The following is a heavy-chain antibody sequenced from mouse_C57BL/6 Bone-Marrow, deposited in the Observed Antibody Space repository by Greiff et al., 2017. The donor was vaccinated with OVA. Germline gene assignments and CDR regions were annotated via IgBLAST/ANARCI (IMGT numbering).Heavy chain of an antibody. CDR1: GYAFTNYL. CDR3: ARRRGYGNWYFDV. V-gene: IGHV1-54*01. CDR2: INPGSGGT. J-gene: IGHJ1*03. Sequence: VQLQQSGAELVRPGTSVKVSCKASGYAFTNYLIEWVKQRPGQGLEWIGVINPGSGGTNYNEKFKGKATLTADKSSSTAYMQLSSLTSEDSAVYFCARRRGYGNWYFDVWGTGTTVTVSS. D-gene: IGHD2-1*01.